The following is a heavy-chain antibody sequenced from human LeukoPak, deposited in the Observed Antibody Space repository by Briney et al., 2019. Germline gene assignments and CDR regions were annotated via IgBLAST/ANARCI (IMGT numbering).Heavy chain of an antibody. D-gene: IGHD1-26*01. CDR2: IIPIFGTA. CDR3: ARDNSVGDTAWWFDP. V-gene: IGHV1-69*06. CDR1: GGTFSSYA. Sequence: GASVKVSCKASGGTFSSYAISWVRQAPGQGLEWMGGIIPIFGTANYAQKFQGRVTITADKSTSTVYMELSSLRSEDTAVYYCARDNSVGDTAWWFDPWGQGTLVTVSS. J-gene: IGHJ5*02.